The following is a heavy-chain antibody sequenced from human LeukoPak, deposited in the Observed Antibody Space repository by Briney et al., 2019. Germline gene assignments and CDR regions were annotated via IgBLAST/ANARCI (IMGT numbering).Heavy chain of an antibody. Sequence: GGSLRLSCAASGFTFSSYSMNWVRQAPGKGLEWVSSISSSSSYIYYADSVKGRFTISRDNAKNSLYLQMNSLRAEDTAVYYCARAPSKYDFWSGYHYYYMDVWGKGTTVTVSS. D-gene: IGHD3-3*01. V-gene: IGHV3-21*01. CDR1: GFTFSSYS. J-gene: IGHJ6*03. CDR3: ARAPSKYDFWSGYHYYYMDV. CDR2: ISSSSSYI.